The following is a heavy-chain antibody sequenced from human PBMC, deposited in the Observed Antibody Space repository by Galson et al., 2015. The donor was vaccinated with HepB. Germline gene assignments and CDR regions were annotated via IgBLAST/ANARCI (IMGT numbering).Heavy chain of an antibody. V-gene: IGHV1-2*06. D-gene: IGHD3-10*01. Sequence: SVKVSCKASGYTFTGYYIHWVRQAPGQGLEWMGRISPNSGGTNFAQKFQGRVTMTRDTSISTAYMELSRLRSDDTAVYYCASGVGVNLNDAFDIWGQGTMVTVSS. CDR1: GYTFTGYY. CDR2: ISPNSGGT. CDR3: ASGVGVNLNDAFDI. J-gene: IGHJ3*02.